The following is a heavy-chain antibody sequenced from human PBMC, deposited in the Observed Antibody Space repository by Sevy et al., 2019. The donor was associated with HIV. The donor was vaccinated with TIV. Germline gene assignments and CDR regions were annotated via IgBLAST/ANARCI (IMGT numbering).Heavy chain of an antibody. J-gene: IGHJ4*01. D-gene: IGHD3-3*01. CDR1: GFAFNGNA. CDR2: IHGGDDTT. V-gene: IGHV3-23*01. Sequence: GGSLRLSCAASGFAFNGNAMSWVRQAPGKGLEWVAAIHGGDDTTHYGDSVKGRFTISRDSFKNILYLQMDSLRVEDTAVYYCAKDILGWAFDYWGHGTLVTVSS. CDR3: AKDILGWAFDY.